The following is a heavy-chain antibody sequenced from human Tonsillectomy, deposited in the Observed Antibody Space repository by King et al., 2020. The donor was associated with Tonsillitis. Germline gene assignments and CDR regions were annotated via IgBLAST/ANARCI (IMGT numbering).Heavy chain of an antibody. Sequence: VQLVESGGGVVQPGRSLRLSCAASGFTFSSYGMHWVRQAPGKGLQWVAGIYYDGSNKFYPDSVKGRITISRDNSKNTLYLQMNSLRAEDTAVYHCARDFSTKYTLDYWGPGTLVTVSS. D-gene: IGHD2-2*02. CDR3: ARDFSTKYTLDY. CDR1: GFTFSSYG. J-gene: IGHJ4*02. V-gene: IGHV3-33*01. CDR2: IYYDGSNK.